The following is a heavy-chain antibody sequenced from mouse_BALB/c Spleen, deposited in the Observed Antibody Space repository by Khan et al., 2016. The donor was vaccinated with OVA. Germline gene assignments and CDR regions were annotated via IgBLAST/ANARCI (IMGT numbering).Heavy chain of an antibody. CDR2: INTYTGKP. CDR1: GYTFTNNG. CDR3: ARVGYNETMDY. V-gene: IGHV9-3-1*01. Sequence: QIQLVQSGPELKKPGETVKISCKASGYTFTNNGMNWVKQAPGKGLKWMGWINTYTGKPTYADDFKGRFAFSLETSASTAYLQINNLKNEDTATYVCARVGYNETMDYWGQGTSVTVSS. J-gene: IGHJ4*01. D-gene: IGHD2-14*01.